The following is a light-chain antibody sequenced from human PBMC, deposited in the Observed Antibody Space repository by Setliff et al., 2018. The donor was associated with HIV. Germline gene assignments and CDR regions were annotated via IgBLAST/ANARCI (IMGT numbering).Light chain of an antibody. Sequence: QSVLTQPASVSGSPGQSITISCTGTSTDVGGYDYVSWYQHQTGKAPRLIIYDVNNRPAGVSNRFSGSKSGKTASLTISGLQAEDEGVYYCSSYTSSSSIFGGGT. CDR3: SSYTSSSSI. CDR1: STDVGGYDY. J-gene: IGLJ2*01. V-gene: IGLV2-14*01. CDR2: DVN.